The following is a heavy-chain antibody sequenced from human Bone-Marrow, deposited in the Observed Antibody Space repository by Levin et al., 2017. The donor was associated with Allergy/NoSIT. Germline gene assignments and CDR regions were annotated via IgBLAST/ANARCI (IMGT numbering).Heavy chain of an antibody. V-gene: IGHV3-74*01. J-gene: IGHJ4*02. CDR3: SRDTFGRFDF. D-gene: IGHD2/OR15-2a*01. CDR1: GFSVSSYW. CDR2: INIDETRT. Sequence: QPGGSLRLSCAASGFSVSSYWMHWVRQVPGKGLAWVARINIDETRTDYVDSVKGRFTIFRDNAKNTLFLQMNSLRVEDTAVYYCSRDTFGRFDFWGQGTLVTVSS.